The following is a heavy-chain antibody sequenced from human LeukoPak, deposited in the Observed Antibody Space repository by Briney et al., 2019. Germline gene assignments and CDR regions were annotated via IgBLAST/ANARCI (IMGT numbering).Heavy chain of an antibody. V-gene: IGHV1-69*06. J-gene: IGHJ6*03. CDR1: GCTFSSYA. D-gene: IGHD6-13*01. CDR2: IIPIFGTT. Sequence: WASVKVSCKASGCTFSSYAINWVRQAPGQGLEWMGGIIPIFGTTNYAQKFQDRFTITADKSTSTAYMELSSLRSEDMAVYYCARVVGLTGYSSSWYSGYYYYMDVWGKGTTVTVSS. CDR3: ARVVGLTGYSSSWYSGYYYYMDV.